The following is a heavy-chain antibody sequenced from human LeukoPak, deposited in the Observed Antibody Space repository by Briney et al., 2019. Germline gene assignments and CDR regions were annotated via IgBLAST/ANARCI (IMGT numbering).Heavy chain of an antibody. J-gene: IGHJ4*02. V-gene: IGHV4-59*08. CDR2: IYYSGST. CDR3: ASSPYYYGSGSYYFDY. CDR1: GGSISSYY. Sequence: PSETLSLTCTVSGGSISSYYWSWIRQPPGKGLEWIGYIYYSGSTNYNPSLKSRVTISVDTSKNQFSLKLSSVTAADTAVYYCASSPYYYGSGSYYFDYWGQGTLVTVSS. D-gene: IGHD3-10*01.